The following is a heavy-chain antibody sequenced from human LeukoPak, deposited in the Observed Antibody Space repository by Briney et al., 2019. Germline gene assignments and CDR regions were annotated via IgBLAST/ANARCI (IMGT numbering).Heavy chain of an antibody. V-gene: IGHV4-59*01. CDR3: AREQMVRGVIITDY. J-gene: IGHJ4*02. Sequence: SETLSLTCTVSGGSISSYYWSWIRQPPGKGLEWIGYIHYSGSTNYNPSLKSRVTISVDTSKNQFSLKLSSVTAADTAVYYCAREQMVRGVIITDYWGQGTLVTVSS. D-gene: IGHD3-10*01. CDR2: IHYSGST. CDR1: GGSISSYY.